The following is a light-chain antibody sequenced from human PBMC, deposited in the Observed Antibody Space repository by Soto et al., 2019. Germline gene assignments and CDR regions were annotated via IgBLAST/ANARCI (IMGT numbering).Light chain of an antibody. CDR1: SSDNGAYNF. V-gene: IGLV2-14*03. CDR3: GSYSSNIILYV. Sequence: QSALTQPASMSGSPGQSITISCTGTSSDNGAYNFVSWYQHHPGKAPKLINNDVTNRPSGVSSRFSGSKSGNSAFLTISGLQAEDEADYYCGSYSSNIILYVFVAGTMVIVL. CDR2: DVT. J-gene: IGLJ1*01.